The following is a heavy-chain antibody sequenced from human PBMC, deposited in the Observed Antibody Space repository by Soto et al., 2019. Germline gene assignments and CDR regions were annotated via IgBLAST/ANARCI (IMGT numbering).Heavy chain of an antibody. V-gene: IGHV1-46*03. J-gene: IGHJ3*01. CDR1: GYTFTNYY. CDR3: GRAAWTIVTSRLNDVFDV. CDR2: INPNGGST. Sequence: QVQLLQSGAEVKKPGASVRVSCKASGYTFTNYYIDLLLQAPGQGLAWMGIINPNGGSTTDVKKLRGRITMTRDTSTSPVYMQLSSLRSEDTAVYYCGRAAWTIVTSRLNDVFDVWGQGTMVTVSS. D-gene: IGHD4-4*01.